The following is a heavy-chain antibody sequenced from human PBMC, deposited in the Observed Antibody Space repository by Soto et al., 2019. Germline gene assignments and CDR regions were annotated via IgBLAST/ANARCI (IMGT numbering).Heavy chain of an antibody. Sequence: PGGSLRLSCAASGFTFSSYAMSWVRQAPGKGLEWVSAISGSGGSTYYADSVKGRFTISRDNSKNTLYLQMNSLRAEDTAVYYCAKDVRGYSYGFYYYGMDVWGQGTTVTVS. D-gene: IGHD5-18*01. V-gene: IGHV3-23*01. CDR1: GFTFSSYA. CDR3: AKDVRGYSYGFYYYGMDV. J-gene: IGHJ6*02. CDR2: ISGSGGST.